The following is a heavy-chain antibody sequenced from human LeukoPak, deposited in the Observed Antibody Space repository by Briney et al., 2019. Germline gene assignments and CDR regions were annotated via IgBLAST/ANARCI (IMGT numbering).Heavy chain of an antibody. CDR1: VYTFSSFA. CDR3: PKHSPVEYSSGWYPGY. J-gene: IGHJ4*02. Sequence: ASVNVSFKTSVYTFSSFAISWVRRAPGQGLQGMGWSSAYNGNTKYAQNLQGRVTITTDTSTNTPDMELKNLKADHQAGHYCPKHSPVEYSSGWYPGYWGQGTLVTVSS. D-gene: IGHD6-19*01. V-gene: IGHV1-18*01. CDR2: SSAYNGNT.